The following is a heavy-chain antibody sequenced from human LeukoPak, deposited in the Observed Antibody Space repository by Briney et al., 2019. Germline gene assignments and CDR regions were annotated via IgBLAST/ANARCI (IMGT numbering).Heavy chain of an antibody. D-gene: IGHD1-26*01. J-gene: IGHJ4*02. CDR3: TRDGVGSVPLDY. V-gene: IGHV3-74*01. Sequence: PGGSLRLSCVASGFTFNSNWMHWVRQAPGKGLVWVSRIDTDGGNIRYASSVEGRFTISRDNAKNTLFLQMNSLRVEDTAVYYCTRDGVGSVPLDYWGQGTLVTVSS. CDR2: IDTDGGNI. CDR1: GFTFNSNW.